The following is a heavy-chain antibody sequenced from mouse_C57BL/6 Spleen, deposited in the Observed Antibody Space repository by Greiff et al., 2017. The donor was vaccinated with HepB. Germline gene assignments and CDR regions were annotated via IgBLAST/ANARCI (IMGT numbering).Heavy chain of an antibody. CDR3: ARGGLQANWDGNYFDY. J-gene: IGHJ2*01. Sequence: QVQLQQSGAELVRPGTSVKMSCKASGYTFTNYWIGWAKQRPGHGLEWIGDIYPGGGYTNYNEKFKGKATLTADKSSSTAYMQFSSLTSEDSAIYYCARGGLQANWDGNYFDYWGQGTTLTVSS. CDR2: IYPGGGYT. D-gene: IGHD4-1*01. CDR1: GYTFTNYW. V-gene: IGHV1-63*01.